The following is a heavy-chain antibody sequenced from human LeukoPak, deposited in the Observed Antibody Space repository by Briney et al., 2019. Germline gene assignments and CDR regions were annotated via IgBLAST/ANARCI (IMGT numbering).Heavy chain of an antibody. V-gene: IGHV1-46*01. CDR1: GYTFTSYY. CDR2: INPSGGST. CDR3: ARARRPTQLLWSWFDP. J-gene: IGHJ5*02. D-gene: IGHD2-2*01. Sequence: ASVKVSCKASGYTFTSYYMHWVRQAPGQGLEWMGIINPSGGSTSYAQKFQGRVTMTRDTSTSTVYMELSSLRSEDTAVYYCARARRPTQLLWSWFDPWGQGTLVTVSS.